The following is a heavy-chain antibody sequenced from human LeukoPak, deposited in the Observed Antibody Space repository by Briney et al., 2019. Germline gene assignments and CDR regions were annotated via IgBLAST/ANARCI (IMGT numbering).Heavy chain of an antibody. V-gene: IGHV3-21*01. Sequence: AGGSLRLSCAASGFTFSSYSMNWVRQAPGKGLEWVSSISSSSSYIYYADSVKGRFTISRDNAKNSLYLQMNSLRAEDTAVYYCARDVRGDAFDIWGQGTMVTVSS. J-gene: IGHJ3*02. CDR1: GFTFSSYS. CDR3: ARDVRGDAFDI. CDR2: ISSSSSYI. D-gene: IGHD3-16*01.